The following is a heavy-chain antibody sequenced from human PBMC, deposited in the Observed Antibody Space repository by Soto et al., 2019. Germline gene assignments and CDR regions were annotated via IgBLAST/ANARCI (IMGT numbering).Heavy chain of an antibody. CDR3: AKAEGWVVVADKSAFDI. CDR2: ISYDGSNK. Sequence: GGSLRLSCAASGFTFSSYGMHWVRQAPGKGLEWVAVISYDGSNKYYADSVKGRFTISRDNSKNTLYLQMNSLRAEDTAVYYCAKAEGWVVVADKSAFDIWGQGTKVTVTS. D-gene: IGHD2-15*01. CDR1: GFTFSSYG. V-gene: IGHV3-30*18. J-gene: IGHJ3*02.